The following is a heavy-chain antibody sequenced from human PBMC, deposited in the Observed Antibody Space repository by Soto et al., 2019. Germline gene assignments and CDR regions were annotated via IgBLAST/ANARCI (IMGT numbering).Heavy chain of an antibody. Sequence: PGESLKISCAASGFTFSSYAMSWVRQAPGKGLEWVSGISDSGGSTYYADSVKGRFTISRDNSKNTLYLQMNSLRAEDTAVYYCAKVTTLSRYNWNPKGFDYWGQGTLVTVSS. CDR2: ISDSGGST. V-gene: IGHV3-23*01. D-gene: IGHD1-20*01. CDR1: GFTFSSYA. J-gene: IGHJ4*02. CDR3: AKVTTLSRYNWNPKGFDY.